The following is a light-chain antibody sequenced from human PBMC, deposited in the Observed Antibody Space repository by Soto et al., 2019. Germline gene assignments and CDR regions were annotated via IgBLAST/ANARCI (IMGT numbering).Light chain of an antibody. J-gene: IGLJ1*01. CDR3: SSYTSSSTLYV. CDR2: DVS. Sequence: QSALTQPASVSGAPGQSITISCPGTSSDFGGYNYVSWYQQHPGKAPKLMIYDVSNRPSGVSNRFSGSKSGNTASLTISGLQAEDEADYYCSSYTSSSTLYVFGTGTRSPS. CDR1: SSDFGGYNY. V-gene: IGLV2-14*01.